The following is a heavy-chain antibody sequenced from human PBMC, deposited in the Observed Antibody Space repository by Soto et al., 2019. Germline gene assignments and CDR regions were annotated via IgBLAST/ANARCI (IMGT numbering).Heavy chain of an antibody. Sequence: ASVKVSCKASGYTFSSYAMHWVRQALGQRLEWMGWINAGYGNTKSSQKFQDRVTISRDTSASTAYMELTSLRSEDTAVYYCARDTGDGTFDFWGQGTLVTVS. V-gene: IGHV1-3*01. CDR1: GYTFSSYA. J-gene: IGHJ4*02. D-gene: IGHD7-27*01. CDR3: ARDTGDGTFDF. CDR2: INAGYGNT.